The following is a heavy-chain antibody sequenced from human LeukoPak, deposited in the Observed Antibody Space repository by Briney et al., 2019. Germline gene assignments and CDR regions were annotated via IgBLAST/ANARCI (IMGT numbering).Heavy chain of an antibody. CDR3: ASRNYGPYYYGMDV. V-gene: IGHV1-18*01. D-gene: IGHD1-7*01. CDR2: IGTHNGNR. Sequence: ASVKVSCKASGYSLSNYGITWVRQAPGQGLEWMGWIGTHNGNRKYAQKFQGRVTMTTDTSTNTVYMELRSLRSDDTAVYYCASRNYGPYYYGMDVWGQGTTVTVSS. CDR1: GYSLSNYG. J-gene: IGHJ6*02.